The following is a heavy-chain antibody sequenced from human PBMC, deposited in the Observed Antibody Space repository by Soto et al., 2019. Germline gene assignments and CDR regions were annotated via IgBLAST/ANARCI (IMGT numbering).Heavy chain of an antibody. V-gene: IGHV3-33*01. CDR1: GFTFSSYG. J-gene: IGHJ4*02. CDR2: IWYDGSNK. CDR3: ARDHPSITIFGGNLDY. D-gene: IGHD3-3*01. Sequence: PGGSLRLSCAASGFTFSSYGMHWVRQAPGKGLEWVAVIWYDGSNKYYADSVKGRFTISRDNSKNTLYLQMNSLRAEDTAVYYCARDHPSITIFGGNLDYWGQGTLVTVSS.